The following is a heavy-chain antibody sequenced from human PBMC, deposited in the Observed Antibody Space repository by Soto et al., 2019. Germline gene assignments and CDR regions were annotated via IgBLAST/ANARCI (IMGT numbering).Heavy chain of an antibody. CDR3: ARAHCTNGVCYLLDY. V-gene: IGHV1-2*04. CDR1: GYTFTGYY. J-gene: IGHJ4*02. CDR2: INPNSGGT. Sequence: QVQLVQSGAEVKKPGASVKVSCKASGYTFTGYYMHWVRQAPGQGLEWMGWINPNSGGTNYAQKFQGWVTMTRDTSISTAYMELSRLRSDDTAVYYCARAHCTNGVCYLLDYWGQGTLVTVSS. D-gene: IGHD2-8*01.